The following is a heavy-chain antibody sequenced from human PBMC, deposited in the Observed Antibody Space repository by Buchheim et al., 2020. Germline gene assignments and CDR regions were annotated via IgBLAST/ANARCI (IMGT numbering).Heavy chain of an antibody. CDR1: GYTFTYYY. D-gene: IGHD2-8*01. CDR3: ARDGYCTTNWCLHWFGS. V-gene: IGHV1-2*06. Sequence: QVQLVQSGAEVKKPGASVKVSCKASGYTFTYYYLHWVRQAPGQGPEWMGRINPNSGATDYAQKFEGRVTMTRDTAVSTAYMELSSLRSDDTAVYYCARDGYCTTNWCLHWFGSWGQGTL. J-gene: IGHJ5*01. CDR2: INPNSGAT.